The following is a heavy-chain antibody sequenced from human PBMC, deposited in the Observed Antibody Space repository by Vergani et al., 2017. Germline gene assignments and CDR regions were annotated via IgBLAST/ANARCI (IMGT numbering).Heavy chain of an antibody. CDR2: ISLLLNTK. J-gene: IGHJ4*02. CDR1: GGTLGKYA. Sequence: QVQLVQSGAEVKKPGSSVKVSCKASGGTLGKYAFTWVRQGPGQGLEWMGRISLLLNTKDYAQRFRGRLTITADESRNTVDMELNSLTSDDTAVYYCARATPYYDILTGYSYYFDYWGQGTLVTVSS. CDR3: ARATPYYDILTGYSYYFDY. V-gene: IGHV1-69*13. D-gene: IGHD3-9*01.